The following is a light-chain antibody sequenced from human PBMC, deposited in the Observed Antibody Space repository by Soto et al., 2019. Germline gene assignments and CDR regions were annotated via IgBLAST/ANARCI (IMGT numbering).Light chain of an antibody. CDR1: QSISIN. CDR3: QQYDNWPPIT. CDR2: GAS. J-gene: IGKJ5*01. V-gene: IGKV3-15*01. Sequence: ETVMTQSPATLSVSPGERAALSCRASQSISINLAWYQQKPGQAPRLLIYGASTRATGIPDRFSGSGSGTEFTLTISGLQSEDFAVYYCQQYDNWPPITFGQGTRLEIK.